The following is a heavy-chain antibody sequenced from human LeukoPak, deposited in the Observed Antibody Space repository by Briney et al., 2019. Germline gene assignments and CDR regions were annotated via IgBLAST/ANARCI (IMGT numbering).Heavy chain of an antibody. CDR1: GDSISSGNFY. D-gene: IGHD5/OR15-5a*01. CDR2: FFYGGT. Sequence: SETLSLTRTLSGDSISSGNFYWVWIRQPSGKGLEWIGNFFYGGTYYNPSLKSRVTISVDTSKNQFSLQLSSVTAADTAVYYCARRQMSTSYIDYWGQGTLVTVSS. CDR3: ARRQMSTSYIDY. V-gene: IGHV4-39*01. J-gene: IGHJ4*02.